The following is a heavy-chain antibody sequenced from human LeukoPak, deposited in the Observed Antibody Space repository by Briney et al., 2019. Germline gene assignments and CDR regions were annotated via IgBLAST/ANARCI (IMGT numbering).Heavy chain of an antibody. CDR1: GFTFNTYA. CDR3: TNQPILAGSIDS. CDR2: INASIRTT. Sequence: PGGSMRLSCAASGFTFNTYAMNWVRQAPGQGLEWVSTINASIRTTYYADSVKGRFTISRDNSKNTVYPQMNNLRAQDTALCISTNQPILAGSIDSWGQGTLVTVSS. D-gene: IGHD3-9*01. V-gene: IGHV3-23*01. J-gene: IGHJ4*02.